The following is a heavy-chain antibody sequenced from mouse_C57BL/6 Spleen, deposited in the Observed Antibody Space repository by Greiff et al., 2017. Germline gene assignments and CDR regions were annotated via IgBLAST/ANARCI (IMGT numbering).Heavy chain of an antibody. Sequence: QVQLKQPGAELVRPGSSVKLSCKASGYTFTSYWMDWVKQRPGQGLEWIGNIYPSDSETHYNQKFKDKATLTVDKSSSTAYMQLSSLTSDDSAVXYCARSGYKAMDYWGQGTSVTVSS. D-gene: IGHD1-3*01. CDR2: IYPSDSET. CDR3: ARSGYKAMDY. J-gene: IGHJ4*01. V-gene: IGHV1-61*01. CDR1: GYTFTSYW.